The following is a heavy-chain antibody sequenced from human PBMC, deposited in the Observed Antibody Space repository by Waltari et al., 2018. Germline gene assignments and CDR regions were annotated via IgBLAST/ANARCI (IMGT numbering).Heavy chain of an antibody. CDR3: ARVQSNGTKRGYSYSPLDY. CDR1: GFTFSSYE. J-gene: IGHJ4*02. V-gene: IGHV3-48*03. CDR2: ISSSGSTI. Sequence: EVQLVESGGGLVQPGGSLRLSCAASGFTFSSYEMNWVRQAPGKGLEWVSYISSSGSTIYYADSVKGRFTISRDNAKNSLYLQMSSLRSEDTAVYYCARVQSNGTKRGYSYSPLDYWGQGTLVTVSS. D-gene: IGHD5-18*01.